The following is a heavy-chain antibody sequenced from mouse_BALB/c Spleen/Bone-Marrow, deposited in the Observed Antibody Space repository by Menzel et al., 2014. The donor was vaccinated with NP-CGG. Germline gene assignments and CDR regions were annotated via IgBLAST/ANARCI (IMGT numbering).Heavy chain of an antibody. V-gene: IGHV14-3*02. CDR1: GFNIKDTY. CDR2: IDPVNGNS. D-gene: IGHD1-2*01. J-gene: IGHJ3*01. CDR3: ARSGGHYYGAWFTY. Sequence: EVQLQQSGAELVKPGASVKLPCTVSGFNIKDTYIHWMKQRPEQGLEWIGRIDPVNGNSKFDPKFQGKATITADTSSNTAYLQLISLTSEDTAVYYCARSGGHYYGAWFTYWVQGTLVTVST.